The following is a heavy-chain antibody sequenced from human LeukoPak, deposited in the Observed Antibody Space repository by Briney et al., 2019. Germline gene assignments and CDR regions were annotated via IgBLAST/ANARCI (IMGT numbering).Heavy chain of an antibody. CDR2: ISPNSGGT. CDR3: ARVPRRGERFDP. CDR1: GYTSTGYY. D-gene: IGHD3-10*01. V-gene: IGHV1-2*02. Sequence: GASVKVSCKASGYTSTGYYMHWVRQAPGQGLEWMGWISPNSGGTNYAQKFQGRVTMTRDTSISTAYMELSRLRSEDTAVYYCARVPRRGERFDPWGQGTLVTVSS. J-gene: IGHJ5*02.